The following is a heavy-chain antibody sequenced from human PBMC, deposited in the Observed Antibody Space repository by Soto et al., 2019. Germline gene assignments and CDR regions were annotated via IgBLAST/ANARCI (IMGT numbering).Heavy chain of an antibody. CDR3: ARGNLSGTSCYVA. J-gene: IGHJ4*02. Sequence: QVQLVQSGAEVKKPGSSVKVSCNASAGTFSSYTISWVRQAPGQGLEWMGRIIPILGIANYAQKFQGRVTITADNSTSPAYMELSSLRSEDTAVYYCARGNLSGTSCYVAWGQGTLVAVSS. V-gene: IGHV1-69*02. D-gene: IGHD2-2*01. CDR2: IIPILGIA. CDR1: AGTFSSYT.